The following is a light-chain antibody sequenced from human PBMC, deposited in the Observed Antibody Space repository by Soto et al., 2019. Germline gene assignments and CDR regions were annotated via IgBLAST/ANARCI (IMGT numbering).Light chain of an antibody. CDR3: QQYGNSRWT. CDR2: GAS. J-gene: IGKJ1*01. CDR1: QSVSSSY. Sequence: EVVLTQSPGTLSLFPGERATLSCRASQSVSSSYLAWYQQKPGQAPRLHIFGASSRATGIPDRFSGSGSGTDFILTISRLEPEDFAVYYCQQYGNSRWTFGQGTKVDIK. V-gene: IGKV3-20*01.